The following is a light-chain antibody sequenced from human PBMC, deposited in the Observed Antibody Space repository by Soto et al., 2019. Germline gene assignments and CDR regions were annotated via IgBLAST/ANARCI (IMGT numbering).Light chain of an antibody. J-gene: IGLJ1*01. CDR3: AAWHNGLNAYV. CDR1: RSNIGSNG. V-gene: IGLV1-44*01. CDR2: TND. Sequence: QSVLTQAPSASGTPGQRVTISCSGSRSNIGSNGVNWYQHLPGTAPKLLIYTNDQRPSGVPDRFSGYKSGTSASLAISGLQSEDEADYYCAAWHNGLNAYVFGTGTKLTVL.